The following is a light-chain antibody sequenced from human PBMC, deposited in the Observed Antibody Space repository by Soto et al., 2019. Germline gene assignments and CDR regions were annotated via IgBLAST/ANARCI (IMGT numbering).Light chain of an antibody. CDR1: QNIYSN. CDR3: LQYHNLWA. V-gene: IGKV3-15*01. Sequence: IVMTQSPATLSVSPGERATLSCRASQNIYSNVAWYQQRPGQAPRLLIYRAPTRATGTPARFSGSGSGTEFTLTISSLQSEDFTVYSCLQYHNLWAFGQGTKVDIK. CDR2: RAP. J-gene: IGKJ1*01.